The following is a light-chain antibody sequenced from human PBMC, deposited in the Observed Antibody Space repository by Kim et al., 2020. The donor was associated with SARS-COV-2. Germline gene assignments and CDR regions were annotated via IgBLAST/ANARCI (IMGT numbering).Light chain of an antibody. Sequence: PGEKAPLSCRATQSVSNDLAWYQQKPGQAPRLLIYGASTRATGIPARFSGSGSGTEFTLTISSLQSEDFAFYYCQQYYDWPPGTFGQGTKVDIK. CDR2: GAS. V-gene: IGKV3-15*01. CDR3: QQYYDWPPGT. J-gene: IGKJ1*01. CDR1: QSVSND.